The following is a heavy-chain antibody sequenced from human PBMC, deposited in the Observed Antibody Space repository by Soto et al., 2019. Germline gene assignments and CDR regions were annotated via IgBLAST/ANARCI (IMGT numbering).Heavy chain of an antibody. J-gene: IGHJ6*02. V-gene: IGHV4-30-4*01. CDR1: GGSISSADYY. CDR3: ARDVESGGRGGMDV. Sequence: QVQLQESGPGLVKPSQTLSLTCTVSGGSISSADYYWSWISQPPGKGLEWIGYIYYSGSTYYNPSLKSRVTISVDTSKNQFSLKLSSVTAADTAVYYCARDVESGGRGGMDVWGQGTTVTVSS. CDR2: IYYSGST. D-gene: IGHD2-15*01.